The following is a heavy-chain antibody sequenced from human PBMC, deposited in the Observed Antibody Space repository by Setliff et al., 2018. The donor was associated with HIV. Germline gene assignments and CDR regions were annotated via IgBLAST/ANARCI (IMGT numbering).Heavy chain of an antibody. D-gene: IGHD3-22*01. Sequence: LSLTCTVSGGSISSGSYYWSWMRQPAGEGLEWIGHIYTSGSTNYNPSLKSRVTISVDTSKNQFSLKLSSVTAADTAVYYCARAPGAYYYDSSGYPIGIRFDYWGQGTLVTVSS. V-gene: IGHV4-61*09. J-gene: IGHJ4*02. CDR2: IYTSGST. CDR1: GGSISSGSYY. CDR3: ARAPGAYYYDSSGYPIGIRFDY.